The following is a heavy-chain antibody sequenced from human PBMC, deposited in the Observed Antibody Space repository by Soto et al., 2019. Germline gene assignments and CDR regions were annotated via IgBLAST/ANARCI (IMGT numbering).Heavy chain of an antibody. V-gene: IGHV3-30-3*01. J-gene: IGHJ4*02. CDR2: ISYDGSNK. CDR3: ARGYCSSTSCPPDFDY. CDR1: GFTFSSYA. Sequence: AGGSLRLSCAASGFTFSSYAMHWVRQAPGKGLEWVAVISYDGSNKYYADSVKGRFTISRDNSKNTLYLQMNSLRAEDTAVYYCARGYCSSTSCPPDFDYWGQGTLVTVSS. D-gene: IGHD2-2*01.